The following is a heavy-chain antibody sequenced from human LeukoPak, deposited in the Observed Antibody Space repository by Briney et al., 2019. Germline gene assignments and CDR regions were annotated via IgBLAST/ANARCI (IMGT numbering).Heavy chain of an antibody. CDR3: AKSGFLEWLSLTHYFDY. CDR1: GFNFYNYA. V-gene: IGHV3-23*01. CDR2: VSASGGST. J-gene: IGHJ4*02. D-gene: IGHD3-3*01. Sequence: GASLRLSCVASGFNFYNYAMSWVRLAPGKGLEWVSGVSASGGSTFYADSVKGRFTISRDNSKNTLFLQMNSPRAEDTAIYYCAKSGFLEWLSLTHYFDYWGQGTLVTVSS.